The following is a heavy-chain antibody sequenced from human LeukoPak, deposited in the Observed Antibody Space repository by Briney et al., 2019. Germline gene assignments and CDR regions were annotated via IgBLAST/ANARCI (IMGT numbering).Heavy chain of an antibody. CDR3: ARDDRSRIAAAQWQYYYYYYMDV. J-gene: IGHJ6*03. Sequence: PGGSLRLSCAASGFTFSSYSMNWVRQAPGKGLEWVSSISSSSSYIYYADSVKGRFTISRDNAKNSLYLQMNSLRAEDTAVYYCARDDRSRIAAAQWQYYYYYYMDVWGKGTTVTVSS. CDR1: GFTFSSYS. V-gene: IGHV3-21*01. D-gene: IGHD6-13*01. CDR2: ISSSSSYI.